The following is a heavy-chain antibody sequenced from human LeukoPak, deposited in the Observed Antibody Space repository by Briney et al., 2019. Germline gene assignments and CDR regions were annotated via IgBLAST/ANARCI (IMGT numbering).Heavy chain of an antibody. V-gene: IGHV4-59*01. D-gene: IGHD3-3*01. CDR1: GGSISSYY. CDR3: ARGRVLQSTSWSDP. CDR2: IYYSGST. J-gene: IGHJ5*02. Sequence: PSETLSLTCTVSGGSISSYYWSWIRQPPGKGLEWIGYIYYSGSTNYNPSLKSRVTISVDTSKNQFSLKLSSVTAADTAVYYCARGRVLQSTSWSDPWGQGTLVTVSS.